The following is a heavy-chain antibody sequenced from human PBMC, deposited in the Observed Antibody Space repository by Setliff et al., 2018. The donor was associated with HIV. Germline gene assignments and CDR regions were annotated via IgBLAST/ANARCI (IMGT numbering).Heavy chain of an antibody. Sequence: PGGSLRLSCAASGFTFSSYAMSWVRQAPGKGLEWVSSISGSSSYFKYADSVKGRFIISRDNAKKSLFLQMSSLRAEDTAVYYCVRALSGGYCSGGNCFPFDFWGQGTLVTVSS. V-gene: IGHV3-21*01. CDR2: ISGSSSYF. D-gene: IGHD2-15*01. J-gene: IGHJ4*02. CDR3: VRALSGGYCSGGNCFPFDF. CDR1: GFTFSSYA.